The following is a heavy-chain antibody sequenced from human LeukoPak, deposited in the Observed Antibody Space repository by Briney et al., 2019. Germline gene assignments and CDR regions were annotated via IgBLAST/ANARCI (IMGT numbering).Heavy chain of an antibody. CDR1: GYTFTGYY. J-gene: IGHJ4*02. CDR3: ARADLTYYYDSSGDY. D-gene: IGHD3-22*01. Sequence: ASVKVSCKASGYTFTGYYMHWVRQAPGQGLEWMGWINPNSGGTNYAQKFQGRVTMTRDTSISTAYMELSRLRSDDTAVYYCARADLTYYYDSSGDYWGQGTLVTVSS. V-gene: IGHV1-2*02. CDR2: INPNSGGT.